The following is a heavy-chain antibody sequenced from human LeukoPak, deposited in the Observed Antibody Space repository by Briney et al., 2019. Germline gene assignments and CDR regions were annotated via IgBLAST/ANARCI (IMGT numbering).Heavy chain of an antibody. V-gene: IGHV3-74*01. J-gene: IGHJ4*02. CDR3: ARVGYGGTWYVDY. CDR1: GFTFSSYW. D-gene: IGHD6-13*01. CDR2: IDTDGSST. Sequence: GGSLRLSCAASGFTFSSYWMHWVRQAPGKGLVWVSRIDTDGSSTSYADSVKGRFTISRDSAKNTLYLQMNSLRAEDTAVYYCARVGYGGTWYVDYWGQGTLVTVSS.